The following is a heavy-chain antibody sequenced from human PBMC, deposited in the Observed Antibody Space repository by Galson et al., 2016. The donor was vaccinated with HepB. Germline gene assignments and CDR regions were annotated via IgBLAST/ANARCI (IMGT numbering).Heavy chain of an antibody. J-gene: IGHJ4*02. CDR2: TTGGGRHT. CDR3: ATSNSRSGSDWRITDY. D-gene: IGHD5-12*01. CDR1: GFTFSNCA. Sequence: SLRLSCAASGFTFSNCAMTWVRQAPGKGLEWVSATTGGGRHTYYADSVTGRFTISRDNSKNTLYLQMNSLRAEDTAVYYCATSNSRSGSDWRITDYWGQGTLVTVSS. V-gene: IGHV3-23*01.